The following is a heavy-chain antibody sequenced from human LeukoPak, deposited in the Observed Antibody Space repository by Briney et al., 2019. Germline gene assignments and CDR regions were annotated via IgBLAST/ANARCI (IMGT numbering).Heavy chain of an antibody. Sequence: ASVKVSCKASGYTFTSYAMHWVRQAPGQRLEWMGWINAGNGNTKYSQKFQGRVTITRDTSASTAYMELSSLRSEDTAVYYCAGVLLWFRESNWFDPWGQGTLVTVSS. CDR1: GYTFTSYA. V-gene: IGHV1-3*01. J-gene: IGHJ5*02. CDR2: INAGNGNT. D-gene: IGHD3-10*01. CDR3: AGVLLWFRESNWFDP.